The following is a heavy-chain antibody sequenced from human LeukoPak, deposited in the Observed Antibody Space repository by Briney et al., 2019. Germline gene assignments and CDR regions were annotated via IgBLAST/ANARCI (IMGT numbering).Heavy chain of an antibody. CDR2: INWNGGST. CDR1: GLTFDDYG. CDR3: ARGSRYDFWSGYFAFDP. Sequence: GGSLRLSCAASGLTFDDYGMSWVRQAPGKGLEWVSGINWNGGSTGYADSVKGRFTISRDNAKNSLYLQMNSLRAEDTALYYCARGSRYDFWSGYFAFDPWGQGTLVSVSS. J-gene: IGHJ5*02. D-gene: IGHD3-3*01. V-gene: IGHV3-20*04.